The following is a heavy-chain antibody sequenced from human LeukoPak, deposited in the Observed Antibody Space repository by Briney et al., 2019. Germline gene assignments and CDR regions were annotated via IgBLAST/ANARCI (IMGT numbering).Heavy chain of an antibody. V-gene: IGHV3-23*01. CDR1: GFTFNSYA. CDR2: ISGSGGST. D-gene: IGHD1-26*01. Sequence: GGSLRLSCAASGFTFNSYAMSWVRQAPGKGLEWVSAISGSGGSTYYADSVKGRFTISRDNSKNTLYLQMNSLRAEDTAVYYCAKEFTSSGSYTNYFDYWGQGTLVTVSS. J-gene: IGHJ4*02. CDR3: AKEFTSSGSYTNYFDY.